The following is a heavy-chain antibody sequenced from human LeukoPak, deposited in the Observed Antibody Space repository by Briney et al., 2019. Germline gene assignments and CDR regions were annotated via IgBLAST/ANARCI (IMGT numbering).Heavy chain of an antibody. Sequence: GGSLRLSCAASGFSVGDSYMSWVRQAPGKGLEWVAVISYDGSNKYYADSVKGRFTISRDNSKNTLYLQMNSLRAEDTAVYYCARDLGSGGLYYYYGMDVWGQGTTVTVSS. D-gene: IGHD2-15*01. V-gene: IGHV3-30*03. CDR2: ISYDGSNK. CDR3: ARDLGSGGLYYYYGMDV. CDR1: GFSVGDSY. J-gene: IGHJ6*02.